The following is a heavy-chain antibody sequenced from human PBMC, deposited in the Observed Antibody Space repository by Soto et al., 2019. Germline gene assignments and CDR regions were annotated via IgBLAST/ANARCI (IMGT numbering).Heavy chain of an antibody. V-gene: IGHV3-21*01. Sequence: GWSLRLACAASGFKFSSYSMNWVRQAPGKGLEWVSSISSSSSYIYYADSVKGRFTISRDNAKNSLYLQMNSLRAEDTAVYYCARDRQYYYDSSGYWTDAFDIWGQGTMVTVSS. J-gene: IGHJ3*02. CDR2: ISSSSSYI. D-gene: IGHD3-22*01. CDR1: GFKFSSYS. CDR3: ARDRQYYYDSSGYWTDAFDI.